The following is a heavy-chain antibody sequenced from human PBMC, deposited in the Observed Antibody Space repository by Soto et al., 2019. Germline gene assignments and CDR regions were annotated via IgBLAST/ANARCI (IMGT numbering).Heavy chain of an antibody. J-gene: IGHJ6*02. V-gene: IGHV4-38-2*01. Sequence: LSETLSLTFVVSGYSFNSVHFWGWIRQPPGKGLQWIGSLSQNGDTYRNPSLRSRVTLSVDTSKNQFSLKLTSVTAADADVYYCAAATTPGARFYGMDVSGQGSTVTFYS. D-gene: IGHD2-2*01. CDR1: GYSFNSVHF. CDR3: AAATTPGARFYGMDV. CDR2: LSQNGDT.